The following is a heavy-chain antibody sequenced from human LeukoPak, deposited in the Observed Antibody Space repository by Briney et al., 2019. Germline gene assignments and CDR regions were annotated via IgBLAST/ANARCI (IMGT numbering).Heavy chain of an antibody. Sequence: PGGSLRLSCAAPGFTFSSYEMNWVRQAPGKGLEWVSYISSSGSTIYYADSVKGRFTIARDTSKNTVYLQMNSLRAEDTAVYYCARERSGSYYTFEYWGLGALVTVSS. J-gene: IGHJ4*02. V-gene: IGHV3-48*03. CDR3: ARERSGSYYTFEY. CDR2: ISSSGSTI. CDR1: GFTFSSYE. D-gene: IGHD1-26*01.